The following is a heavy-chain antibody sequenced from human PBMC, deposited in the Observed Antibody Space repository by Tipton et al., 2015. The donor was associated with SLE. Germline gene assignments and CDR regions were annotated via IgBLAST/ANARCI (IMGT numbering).Heavy chain of an antibody. J-gene: IGHJ6*03. CDR3: ARDQTTVVTRGYYYYYMDV. Sequence: GLVKPSETLSLTCAVSGASFNGYYWSWIRQPPGKGLEWIGYVSYSGSTNYNPSLKSRVTISVDTSKNQLSLKLSSVTAADTAVYYCARDQTTVVTRGYYYYYMDVWGKGTTVTVSS. D-gene: IGHD4-23*01. V-gene: IGHV4-59*01. CDR1: GASFNGYY. CDR2: VSYSGST.